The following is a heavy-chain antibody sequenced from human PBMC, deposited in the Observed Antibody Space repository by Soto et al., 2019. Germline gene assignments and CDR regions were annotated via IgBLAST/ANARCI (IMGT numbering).Heavy chain of an antibody. CDR1: GYIFIHYY. D-gene: IGHD2-21*01. CDR2: IHPNGGST. Sequence: QVQLVQSGAEVKKPGASVKVSCKASGYIFIHYYIHWVRQAPGKGLEWMEIIHPNGGSTNYAQQFPDRVTVISDTSTSTVSMELNSLGSDGTAVYFCARSLLQGDFWGQGTLVTVSS. CDR3: ARSLLQGDF. J-gene: IGHJ4*02. V-gene: IGHV1-46*01.